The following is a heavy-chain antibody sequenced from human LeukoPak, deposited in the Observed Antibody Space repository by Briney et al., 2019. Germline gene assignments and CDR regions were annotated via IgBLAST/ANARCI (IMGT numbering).Heavy chain of an antibody. CDR1: GGSISSSKYY. CDR2: IYYSGNT. J-gene: IGHJ5*02. V-gene: IGHV4-39*01. D-gene: IGHD4-17*01. CDR3: ARRGGNGEYRPES. Sequence: SETLSLTCTVSGGSISSSKYYWGWIRQPPGRGLGWIGSIYYSGNTYYNASLKSRVTISVDTSKNQFSLTLTSVTAADTSVYYCARRGGNGEYRPESWGQGTLVTVSS.